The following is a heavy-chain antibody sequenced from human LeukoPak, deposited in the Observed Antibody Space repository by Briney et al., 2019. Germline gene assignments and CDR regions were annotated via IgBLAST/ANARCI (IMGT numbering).Heavy chain of an antibody. CDR2: IYYSGST. J-gene: IGHJ4*02. CDR3: ASLGDLGDY. D-gene: IGHD3-16*01. CDR1: GGSISSSGYY. Sequence: SETLSLTCTVSGGSISSSGYYWGWIRQPPGKGLEWIGSIYYSGSTYYNPSLKSRVTISVDTSKNQFSLKLSSVTAADTAVYYCASLGDLGDYWGQGTLVTVSS. V-gene: IGHV4-39*01.